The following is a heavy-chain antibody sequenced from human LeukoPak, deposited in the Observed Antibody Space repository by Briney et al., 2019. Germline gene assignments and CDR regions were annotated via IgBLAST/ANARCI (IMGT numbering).Heavy chain of an antibody. V-gene: IGHV4-34*01. D-gene: IGHD3-22*01. Sequence: AETLSLTCAVYGGSFSGYYWSWIRQPPGKGLEWIGEINHSGSTNYNPSLKSRVTISVATSKNQFSLKLSSVTAADTAVYYCARGLDYYDSSGYRLPALGYWGQGTLVTVSS. J-gene: IGHJ4*02. CDR1: GGSFSGYY. CDR2: INHSGST. CDR3: ARGLDYYDSSGYRLPALGY.